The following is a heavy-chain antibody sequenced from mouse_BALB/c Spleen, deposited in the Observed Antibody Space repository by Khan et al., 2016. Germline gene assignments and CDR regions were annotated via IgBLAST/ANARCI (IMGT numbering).Heavy chain of an antibody. CDR2: ISYSGST. Sequence: EVKLLESGPGLVKPSQSLSLTCTVTGYSITSDYAWNWIRQFPGNKLEWMGYISYSGSTSYNPSLKSRISITRDTSKNQFFLQLNSVTTEDTATYYCARGRDYRYLFDYWGQGTTLTVSS. CDR3: ARGRDYRYLFDY. J-gene: IGHJ2*01. D-gene: IGHD2-14*01. V-gene: IGHV3-2*02. CDR1: GYSITSDYA.